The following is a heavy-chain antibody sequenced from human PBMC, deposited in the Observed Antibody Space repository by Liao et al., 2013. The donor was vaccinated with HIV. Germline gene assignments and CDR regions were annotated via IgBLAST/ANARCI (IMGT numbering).Heavy chain of an antibody. J-gene: IGHJ3*02. V-gene: IGHV4-30-2*01. CDR1: GGSVTSGDYS. CDR2: IYRSGTT. CDR3: AGIPYSNGWYINAFAI. Sequence: QLQLQESGSGLVKPSQTLSLTCAVSGGSVTSGDYSWSWIRQPPGKGLEWIGYIYRSGTTYYNPSLKSRLTISVVRSKDQFSLSLSSVTAADTAVYYCAGIPYSNGWYINAFAIWGQGTMVTVSS. D-gene: IGHD6-19*01.